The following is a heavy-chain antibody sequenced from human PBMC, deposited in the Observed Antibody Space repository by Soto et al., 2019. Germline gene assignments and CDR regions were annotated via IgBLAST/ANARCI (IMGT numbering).Heavy chain of an antibody. J-gene: IGHJ6*02. CDR2: ISAYNGNT. D-gene: IGHD6-13*01. Sequence: ASVKVSCKASGHTFTSYGISWVRQAPGQGLEWMGWISAYNGNTNYAQKLQGRVTMTTDTSTSTAYMELRSLTSDHTAVYYCAREYLKQQLVYYYYGMDVWGQGTTVTVSS. CDR3: AREYLKQQLVYYYYGMDV. V-gene: IGHV1-18*01. CDR1: GHTFTSYG.